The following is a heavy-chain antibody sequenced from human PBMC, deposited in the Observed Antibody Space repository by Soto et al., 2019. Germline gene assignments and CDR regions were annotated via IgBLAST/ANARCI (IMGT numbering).Heavy chain of an antibody. CDR1: GYSFTSYW. Sequence: GESLKISCKGSGYSFTSYWIGWVRQMPGKGLEWMGIIYPGDSDTRYSPSFQGQVTISADKSISTAYLQWSSLKASDTAMYYCVRQRIAAAQPPNYYYYGMDVWGQGTTVTVSS. D-gene: IGHD6-13*01. CDR2: IYPGDSDT. J-gene: IGHJ6*02. V-gene: IGHV5-51*01. CDR3: VRQRIAAAQPPNYYYYGMDV.